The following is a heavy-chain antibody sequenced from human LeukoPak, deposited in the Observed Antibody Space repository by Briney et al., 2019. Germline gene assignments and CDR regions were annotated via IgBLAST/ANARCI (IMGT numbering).Heavy chain of an antibody. V-gene: IGHV3-30*04. Sequence: GGSLRLSCAASGFTFSTYAFHWVRQAPGTGPEWVAVISSDGKSTIYADSVKGRFTISRDNSKNTLFLQMNSLRTEDTAVYYCARDPMADFDYWGQGTLVTVSS. J-gene: IGHJ4*02. CDR2: ISSDGKST. D-gene: IGHD2-8*01. CDR1: GFTFSTYA. CDR3: ARDPMADFDY.